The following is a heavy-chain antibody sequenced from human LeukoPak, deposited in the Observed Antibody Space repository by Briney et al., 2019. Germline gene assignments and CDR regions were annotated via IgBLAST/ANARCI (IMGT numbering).Heavy chain of an antibody. CDR1: GFTFSSYT. D-gene: IGHD4-23*01. Sequence: GGSLRLSCAASGFTFSSYTMNWVRQAPGKGLEWVSSISSSSSYIYYADSVKGRFTISRDNSKNTLYLQMNSLRAEDTAVYYCAGTVVKRSYYYYGMDVWGQGTTVTVSS. CDR2: ISSSSSYI. J-gene: IGHJ6*02. CDR3: AGTVVKRSYYYYGMDV. V-gene: IGHV3-21*01.